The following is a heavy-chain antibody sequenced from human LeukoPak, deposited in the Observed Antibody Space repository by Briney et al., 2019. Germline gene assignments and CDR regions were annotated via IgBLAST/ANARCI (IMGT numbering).Heavy chain of an antibody. CDR2: ISGSGGST. D-gene: IGHD3-10*01. CDR3: AREKGRGVISPYYDY. V-gene: IGHV3-23*01. J-gene: IGHJ4*02. CDR1: GFTFSSYG. Sequence: GGSLRLSCAASGFTFSSYGMSWVRQAPGKGLEWVSAISGSGGSTYYADSVKGRFTISRDTSKNTLSLQMNSLRAEDTAVYYCAREKGRGVISPYYDYWGQGTLVTVSS.